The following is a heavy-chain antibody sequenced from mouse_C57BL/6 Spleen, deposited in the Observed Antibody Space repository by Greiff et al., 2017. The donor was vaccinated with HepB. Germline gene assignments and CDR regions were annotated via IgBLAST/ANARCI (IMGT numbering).Heavy chain of an antibody. J-gene: IGHJ4*01. V-gene: IGHV1-69*01. D-gene: IGHD1-1*01. Sequence: QVQLQQPGAELVMPGASVKLSCKASGYTFTSYWMHWVKQRPGQGLEWIGEIDPSDSYTNYNQKFKGKSTLTVDKSSSTAYMQLSSLTSEDSAVYYCSRKGAYYYGSSLYYYAKDYWGQGTSVTVSS. CDR2: IDPSDSYT. CDR3: SRKGAYYYGSSLYYYAKDY. CDR1: GYTFTSYW.